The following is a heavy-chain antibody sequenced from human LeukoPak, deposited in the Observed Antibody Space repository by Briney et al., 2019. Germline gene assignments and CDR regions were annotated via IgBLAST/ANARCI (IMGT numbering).Heavy chain of an antibody. Sequence: GGSLRLSCAGSGFSFSSAWMNWVRQAPGKELEWVGLIKSNTNGWTTAYAAPVKGRFTISRDDSKNTLYLQMDSLKTEDTGVYYCTTEYWGSNYWGQGTLVTVSS. CDR2: IKSNTNGWTT. V-gene: IGHV3-15*07. J-gene: IGHJ4*02. CDR1: GFSFSSAW. CDR3: TTEYWGSNY. D-gene: IGHD7-27*01.